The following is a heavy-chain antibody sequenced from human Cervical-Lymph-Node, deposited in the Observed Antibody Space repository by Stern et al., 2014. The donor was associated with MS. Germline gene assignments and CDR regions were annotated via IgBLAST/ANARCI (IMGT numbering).Heavy chain of an antibody. CDR2: IFSNDER. D-gene: IGHD3-10*01. Sequence: QITLKESGPVLVKPTETLMLTCTVSGFSLSNGRMGVIWIRQPPGKALEWLAHIFSNDERSYSTSLKSRLTISKDTSRSQVVLTMTNMDPVDTATYFCARILYDGAYRGDYWGQGILVTVSS. J-gene: IGHJ4*02. CDR1: GFSLSNGRMG. CDR3: ARILYDGAYRGDY. V-gene: IGHV2-26*01.